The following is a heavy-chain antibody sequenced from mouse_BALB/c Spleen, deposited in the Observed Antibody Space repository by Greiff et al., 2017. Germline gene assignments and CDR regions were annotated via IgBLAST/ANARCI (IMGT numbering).Heavy chain of an antibody. Sequence: QVQLQQSGPGLVAPSQSLSITCTVSGFSLTSYGVHWVRQPPGKGLEWLGVIWAGGSTNYNSALMSRLSISKDNSKSQVFLKMNSLQTDDTAMYYCARDRYGNPFAYWGQGTLVTVSA. J-gene: IGHJ3*01. V-gene: IGHV2-9*02. CDR1: GFSLTSYG. CDR3: ARDRYGNPFAY. D-gene: IGHD2-10*02. CDR2: IWAGGST.